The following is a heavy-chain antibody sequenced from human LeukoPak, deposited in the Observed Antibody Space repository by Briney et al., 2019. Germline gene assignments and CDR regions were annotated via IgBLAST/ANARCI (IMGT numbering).Heavy chain of an antibody. Sequence: ASVKVSCKASGYTFTGYYMHWVRQAPGQGLEWMGWISPNSGGTNYAQKFQGRVTMTRDTSISTAYMELSRLRSDDTAVYYCARDLGDIVVVPAAILPYWGQGTLVTVSS. CDR3: ARDLGDIVVVPAAILPY. V-gene: IGHV1-2*02. D-gene: IGHD2-2*01. CDR2: ISPNSGGT. CDR1: GYTFTGYY. J-gene: IGHJ4*02.